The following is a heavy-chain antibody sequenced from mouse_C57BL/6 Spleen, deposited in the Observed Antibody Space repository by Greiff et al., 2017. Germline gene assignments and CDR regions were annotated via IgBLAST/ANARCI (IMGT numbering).Heavy chain of an antibody. D-gene: IGHD2-4*01. Sequence: VQLQQSGPVLVKPGASVKMSCKASGYTFTDYYMNWVKQSHGKSLEWIGVINPYNGGTSYNQKFKGKAKLTVDKSSSTAYMELNSLTSEDSAVYYCASHYDYDGGYFDVWGTGTTVTVSS. V-gene: IGHV1-19*01. CDR1: GYTFTDYY. CDR3: ASHYDYDGGYFDV. CDR2: INPYNGGT. J-gene: IGHJ1*03.